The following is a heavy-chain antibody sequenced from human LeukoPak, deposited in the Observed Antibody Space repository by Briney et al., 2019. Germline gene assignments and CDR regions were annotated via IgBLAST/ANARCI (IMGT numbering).Heavy chain of an antibody. Sequence: GGSLRLPCATSGFTFRSSEMNWVRQAPGKGPGWVSYIIGTGNTIYYTDSVKGRFTISRDNAKNSLYLQMNSLRAEDTAVYYCARDSYNGDYVPGYFQHWGQGTLVTVSS. D-gene: IGHD4-17*01. CDR1: GFTFRSSE. CDR2: IIGTGNTI. V-gene: IGHV3-48*03. CDR3: ARDSYNGDYVPGYFQH. J-gene: IGHJ1*01.